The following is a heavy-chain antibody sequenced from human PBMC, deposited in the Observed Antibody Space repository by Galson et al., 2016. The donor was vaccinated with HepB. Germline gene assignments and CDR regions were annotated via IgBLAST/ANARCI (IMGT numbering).Heavy chain of an antibody. D-gene: IGHD2-2*01. CDR1: GGTFSSYA. V-gene: IGHV1-69*13. J-gene: IGHJ6*02. CDR2: IIPLFGTA. CDR3: ARGPYCNSVSCYRGDYHYGLDV. Sequence: SVKVSCKASGGTFSSYAISWVRQAPGQGLEWMGGIIPLFGTANYAQRFQGRVTNTADESTNTAYMELSSLRSEDTAVYYCARGPYCNSVSCYRGDYHYGLDVWGQGTTVIVSS.